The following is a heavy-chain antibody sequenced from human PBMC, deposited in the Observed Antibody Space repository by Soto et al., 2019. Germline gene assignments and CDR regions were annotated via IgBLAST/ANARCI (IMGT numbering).Heavy chain of an antibody. J-gene: IGHJ5*02. CDR2: ISAYNGNT. Sequence: LEWMGWISAYNGNTNYAQKLQGRVTMTTDTSTSTAYMELRSLRSDDTAVYYCARDKDGITMVRGVINWFDPWGQGTLVTVSS. D-gene: IGHD3-10*01. V-gene: IGHV1-18*01. CDR3: ARDKDGITMVRGVINWFDP.